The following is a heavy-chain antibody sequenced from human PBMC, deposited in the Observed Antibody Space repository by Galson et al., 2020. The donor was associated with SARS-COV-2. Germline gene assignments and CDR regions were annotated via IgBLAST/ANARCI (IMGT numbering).Heavy chain of an antibody. Sequence: GGSLRLSCAASGFTFSSYSMNWVRQAPGKGLEWVSSISSSSSSYIYYADSVKGRFTISRDNAKNSLYLQMNSLRAEDTDVYYCARLRRITIFSSKETFDPWGQGTLVTVSS. CDR3: ARLRRITIFSSKETFDP. CDR2: ISSSSSSYI. J-gene: IGHJ5*02. CDR1: GFTFSSYS. D-gene: IGHD3-9*01. V-gene: IGHV3-21*01.